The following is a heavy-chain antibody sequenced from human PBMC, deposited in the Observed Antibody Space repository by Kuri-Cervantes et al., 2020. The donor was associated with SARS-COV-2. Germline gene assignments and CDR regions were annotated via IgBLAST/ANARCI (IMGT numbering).Heavy chain of an antibody. CDR2: ISYDGSNK. Sequence: GGSLRLSCAASGFTFSSYGMHWVRQAPGKGLEWVAVISYDGSNKDYADSVKGRFTISRDNSKNTLYLQMNSLRAEDTAVYYCAREAFGYCSGGSCYSHYWGQGTLVTVSS. CDR3: AREAFGYCSGGSCYSHY. CDR1: GFTFSSYG. V-gene: IGHV3-30*03. J-gene: IGHJ4*02. D-gene: IGHD2-15*01.